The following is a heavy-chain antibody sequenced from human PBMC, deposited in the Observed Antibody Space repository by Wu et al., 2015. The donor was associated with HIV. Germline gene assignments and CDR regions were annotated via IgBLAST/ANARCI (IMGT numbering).Heavy chain of an antibody. CDR1: GYFLSKIS. CDR2: FNPEDGET. CDR3: ARVEDSSSLYGDQNYYYFDY. D-gene: IGHD6-13*01. J-gene: IGHJ4*02. V-gene: IGHV1-24*01. Sequence: QVYLEQSGAEVKKPGASVTVSCKVSGYFLSKISIHWVRQALGKGLEWMGGFNPEDGETIYAQKLQGRVSMTEDISSDIAYMELSSLRSDDTAVYYCARVEDSSSLYGDQNYYYFDYWGQGTLVTVSS.